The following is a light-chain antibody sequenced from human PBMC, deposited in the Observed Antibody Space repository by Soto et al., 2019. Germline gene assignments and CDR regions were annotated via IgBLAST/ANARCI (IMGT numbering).Light chain of an antibody. V-gene: IGLV2-14*01. Sequence: SVLTQLASLSGPPGQAITISSLETTRKVFGYNYVSWHQQHQRKAHKLMIYEVSKRPSGVPNRFSGSKSGNTASLPISGLQAEVAADYYCSSYTSSNKAVFGTGTKVTVL. CDR2: EVS. J-gene: IGLJ1*01. CDR3: SSYTSSNKAV. CDR1: TRKVFGYNY.